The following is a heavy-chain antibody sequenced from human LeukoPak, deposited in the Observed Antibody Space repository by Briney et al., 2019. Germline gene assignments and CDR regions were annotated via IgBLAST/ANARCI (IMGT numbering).Heavy chain of an antibody. V-gene: IGHV3-21*06. D-gene: IGHD3-3*01. CDR1: GFTFSTYS. J-gene: IGHJ4*02. CDR2: ITSSSTYI. Sequence: GGSLRLSCAASGFTFSTYSMNWVRQAPGKGLGWVSSITSSSTYIYYADSVKGRFTISRDNAKNSLYLQMNSLTAEDTAVYYCARDYDFWSGYIDNWGQGTLVTVSS. CDR3: ARDYDFWSGYIDN.